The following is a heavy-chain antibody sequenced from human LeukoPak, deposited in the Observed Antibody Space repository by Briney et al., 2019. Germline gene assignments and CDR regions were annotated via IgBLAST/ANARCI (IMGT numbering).Heavy chain of an antibody. D-gene: IGHD3-22*01. CDR1: GFTFSSYA. V-gene: IGHV3-23*01. CDR3: AKDLGYYDSSGPIFDY. J-gene: IGHJ4*02. Sequence: GGSLRLSCAASGFTFSSYAMSWVRQAPGKGLEWVSAISGSGGSTYYADSVKGRFTISRDNSKNTLYLQMNSLRAEDTAVYYCAKDLGYYDSSGPIFDYWGQGTLVTVSS. CDR2: ISGSGGST.